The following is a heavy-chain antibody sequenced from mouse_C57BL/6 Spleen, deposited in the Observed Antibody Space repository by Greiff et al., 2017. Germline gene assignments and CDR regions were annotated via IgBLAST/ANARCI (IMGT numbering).Heavy chain of an antibody. CDR1: GFTFSDYY. D-gene: IGHD1-1*01. J-gene: IGHJ1*03. CDR3: ARVTTVDWYFDV. CDR2: INYDGSST. V-gene: IGHV5-16*01. Sequence: EVKLVESEGGLVQPGSSMKLSCTASGFTFSDYYMAWVRQVPEKGLEWVANINYDGSSTYYLDSLKSRFIISRDNAKNILYRQMSSLKSEDTATYYCARVTTVDWYFDVWGTGTTVTVSS.